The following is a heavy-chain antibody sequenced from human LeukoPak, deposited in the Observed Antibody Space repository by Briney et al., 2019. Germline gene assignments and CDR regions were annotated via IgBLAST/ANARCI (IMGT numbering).Heavy chain of an antibody. CDR1: GFTFSTST. V-gene: IGHV3-21*01. CDR2: ISSTSTSV. Sequence: GGSQTLFCAASGFTFSTSTMNWVRQAPGKGLEWVSSISSTSTSVHYADSVKGRFTISRDNVKNSLYLQMNSLRDGDTAMYYCARSLDIWREGTMVTVSS. CDR3: ARSLDI. J-gene: IGHJ3*02.